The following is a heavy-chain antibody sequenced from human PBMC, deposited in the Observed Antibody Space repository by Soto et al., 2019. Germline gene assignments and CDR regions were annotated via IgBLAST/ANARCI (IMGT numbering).Heavy chain of an antibody. D-gene: IGHD6-13*01. Sequence: GGSLRLSCAASGFSFGTYAMNWVRQAPGKGPEWVSTITGSGGNTYYADSVKGRFTISRDSSKNTIYLQMNSLRADDTALYYCTKDLPHHPPREAAADSWGQGTPVTVSS. J-gene: IGHJ4*02. CDR1: GFSFGTYA. V-gene: IGHV3-23*01. CDR3: TKDLPHHPPREAAADS. CDR2: ITGSGGNT.